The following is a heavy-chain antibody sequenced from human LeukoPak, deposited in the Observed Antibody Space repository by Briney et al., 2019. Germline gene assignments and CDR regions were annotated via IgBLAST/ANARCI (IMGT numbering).Heavy chain of an antibody. D-gene: IGHD3-3*01. Sequence: SETLSLTCTVSGGSISRYYWSWIRQPAGKGLEWIGRVYTSGSTTYNPSLKSRVTMSIDTSKNQFSLKLSSVTAADTAVYYCARDLFLYYDFWSGYPHFDYWGQGTLATVSS. J-gene: IGHJ4*02. V-gene: IGHV4-4*07. CDR1: GGSISRYY. CDR3: ARDLFLYYDFWSGYPHFDY. CDR2: VYTSGST.